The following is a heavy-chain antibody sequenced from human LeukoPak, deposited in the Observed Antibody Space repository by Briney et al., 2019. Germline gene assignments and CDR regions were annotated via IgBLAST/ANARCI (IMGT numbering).Heavy chain of an antibody. J-gene: IGHJ6*03. D-gene: IGHD6-6*01. CDR3: ARGARPSYYMDV. CDR1: GYTFTSYA. CDR2: INPNSGGT. V-gene: IGHV1-2*02. Sequence: ASVKVSCKASGYTFTSYAITWVRQAPGQGLEWMGWINPNSGGTNYAQKFQGRVTMTRDTSISTAYMELSRLRSDDTAVYYCARGARPSYYMDVWGKGTTVTVSS.